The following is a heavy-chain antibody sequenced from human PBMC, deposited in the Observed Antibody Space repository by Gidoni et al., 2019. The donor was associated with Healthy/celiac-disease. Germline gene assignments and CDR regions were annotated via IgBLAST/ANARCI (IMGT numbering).Heavy chain of an antibody. D-gene: IGHD6-19*01. Sequence: QVQLVQSGAAVKKPGASVKVSCKASGYPFTGYYRHWVRQAPGQGLSGMGWINPNRGGTNYAQKFQGWVTMTRDTSISTAYMELSRLRSDDTAVYYCARGIAVAGTAYYYYMDVWGKGTTVTVSS. CDR3: ARGIAVAGTAYYYYMDV. CDR2: INPNRGGT. V-gene: IGHV1-2*04. CDR1: GYPFTGYY. J-gene: IGHJ6*03.